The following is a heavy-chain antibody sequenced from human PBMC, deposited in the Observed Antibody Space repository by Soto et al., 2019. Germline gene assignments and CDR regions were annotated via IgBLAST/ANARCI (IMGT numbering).Heavy chain of an antibody. V-gene: IGHV4-34*01. CDR2: INHSGST. D-gene: IGHD3-22*01. Sequence: SETLSLTCAVYGGSFSGYYWSWIRQPPGKGLEWIGEINHSGSTNYNPSLKSRVTISVDTSKNQFSLKLSSVTAADTAVYYCARRKPYYYDSSGYRHWGQGTLVTVSS. J-gene: IGHJ4*02. CDR3: ARRKPYYYDSSGYRH. CDR1: GGSFSGYY.